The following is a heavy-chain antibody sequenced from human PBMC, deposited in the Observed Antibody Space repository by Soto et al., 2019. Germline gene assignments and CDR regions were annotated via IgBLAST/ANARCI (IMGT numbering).Heavy chain of an antibody. J-gene: IGHJ5*02. CDR3: ARDRMVRGAPKRGWFDP. Sequence: QVQLVESGGGVVQPGRSLRLSCAASGFTFSSYGMHWVRQAPGKGLEWVAVIWYDGSNKYYADSVKGRFTISRDNSKNTLYLQMNSLRAEDTAVYYCARDRMVRGAPKRGWFDPWGQGTLVTSP. CDR2: IWYDGSNK. V-gene: IGHV3-33*01. D-gene: IGHD3-10*01. CDR1: GFTFSSYG.